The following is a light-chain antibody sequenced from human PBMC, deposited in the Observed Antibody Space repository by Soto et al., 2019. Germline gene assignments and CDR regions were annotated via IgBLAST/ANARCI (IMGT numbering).Light chain of an antibody. CDR2: GAS. CDR1: QSVSSSY. V-gene: IGKV3-20*01. Sequence: EIVLTQSPGPLSLSPGERATLSCRASQSVSSSYLAWYQQKPGQAPRLLIYGASTRASDIPDSFSGSGSGTDFPLYISRLEPEDFAVYYCQQYGSSPFTFGQGTKLEIK. CDR3: QQYGSSPFT. J-gene: IGKJ2*01.